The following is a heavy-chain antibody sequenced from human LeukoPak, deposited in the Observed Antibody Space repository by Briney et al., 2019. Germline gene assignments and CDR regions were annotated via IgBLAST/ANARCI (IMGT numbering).Heavy chain of an antibody. CDR2: INPNSGGT. J-gene: IGHJ6*03. Sequence: GASVKVSCKASGYTFTGYYMHWVRQAPGQGLEWMGWINPNSGGTNYAQKFQGRVTMTRDTSISTAYMELSRLRSDDTAVYYCARDGCSSTSCYYYYYLDVWGKGTTVTVSS. CDR1: GYTFTGYY. D-gene: IGHD2-2*01. CDR3: ARDGCSSTSCYYYYYLDV. V-gene: IGHV1-2*02.